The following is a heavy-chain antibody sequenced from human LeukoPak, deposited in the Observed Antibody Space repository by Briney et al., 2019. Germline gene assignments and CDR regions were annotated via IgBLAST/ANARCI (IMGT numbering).Heavy chain of an antibody. CDR3: ARDSGILWFGELLSYWFDP. CDR2: IYTSGST. CDR1: GGSISSYY. D-gene: IGHD3-10*01. Sequence: SETLSLTCTVSGGSISSYYWSWIRQPPGKGLEWIGNIYTSGSTNYNPSLKSRVTMSVDTSKNQFSLKLSSVTAADTAVYYCARDSGILWFGELLSYWFDPWGQGTLVTVSS. J-gene: IGHJ5*02. V-gene: IGHV4-4*07.